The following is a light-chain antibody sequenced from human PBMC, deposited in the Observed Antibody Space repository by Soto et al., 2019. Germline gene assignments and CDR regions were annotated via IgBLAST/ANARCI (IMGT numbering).Light chain of an antibody. Sequence: DIQMTQSPSTLSASAGDRVTITCRASQSISTWLAWYQQKPGKAPKLLIYKASSLQSGVPSRFSGSGSGTEFTLTISSLQPDDVATYYCQQYNTYRTFGQGTMVE. CDR2: KAS. V-gene: IGKV1-5*03. CDR1: QSISTW. CDR3: QQYNTYRT. J-gene: IGKJ1*01.